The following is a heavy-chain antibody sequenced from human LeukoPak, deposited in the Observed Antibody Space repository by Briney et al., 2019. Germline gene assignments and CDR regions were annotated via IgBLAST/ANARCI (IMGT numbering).Heavy chain of an antibody. CDR2: INGRGDNT. V-gene: IGHV3-23*01. CDR3: AKDRVSPGFNWFDP. J-gene: IGHJ5*02. CDR1: GVIISSYA. Sequence: GGSLRLSCAASGVIISSYAMSWVRQAPGKGLEWVSAINGRGDNTYYTDFVKGRFTISRDNSKSTVYLQMNSLRTEDTAVYYCAKDRVSPGFNWFDPWGQGTLVTVSS. D-gene: IGHD2/OR15-2a*01.